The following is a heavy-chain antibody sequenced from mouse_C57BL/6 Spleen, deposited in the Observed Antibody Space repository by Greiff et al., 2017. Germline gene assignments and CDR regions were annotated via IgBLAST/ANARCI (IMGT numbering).Heavy chain of an antibody. CDR3: ARYRRAVVADMDY. CDR1: GYSITSGYY. V-gene: IGHV3-6*01. D-gene: IGHD1-1*01. J-gene: IGHJ4*01. CDR2: ISYAGSN. Sequence: EVKLQESGPGLVKPSQSLSLTCSVTGYSITSGYYWNWIRQFPGNKLEWMGYISYAGSNNYNPSLKNRIPFTRDTSKNQFFLKLNSVTTEDTSTDYCARYRRAVVADMDYWGQGTSVTVSS.